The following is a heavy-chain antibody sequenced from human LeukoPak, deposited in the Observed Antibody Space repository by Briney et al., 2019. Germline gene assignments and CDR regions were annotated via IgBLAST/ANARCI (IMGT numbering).Heavy chain of an antibody. V-gene: IGHV3-21*01. Sequence: GSLLLSCASSGFTFSSYSMNWVRRAPGEGLEGVSSISSSSSYIYYAASVKGRFTISRDNAKNSLYLQMNSLRAEDTDVYYCARAGGSYADYWGQGTLVTVSS. CDR3: ARAGGSYADY. CDR2: ISSSSSYI. J-gene: IGHJ4*02. CDR1: GFTFSSYS. D-gene: IGHD1-26*01.